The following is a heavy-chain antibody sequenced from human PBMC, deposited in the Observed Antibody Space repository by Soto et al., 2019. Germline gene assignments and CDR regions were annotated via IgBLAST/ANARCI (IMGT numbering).Heavy chain of an antibody. Sequence: GASVKVSCKASGYTFTSYAMHWVRQAPGQRLEWMGWINAGNGNTKYSQKFQGRVTITRDTSASTAYMELSSLRSEDTAVYYCARGQIIRGVILPYFDYWGQGTLVTVSS. CDR1: GYTFTSYA. J-gene: IGHJ4*02. V-gene: IGHV1-3*01. D-gene: IGHD3-10*01. CDR3: ARGQIIRGVILPYFDY. CDR2: INAGNGNT.